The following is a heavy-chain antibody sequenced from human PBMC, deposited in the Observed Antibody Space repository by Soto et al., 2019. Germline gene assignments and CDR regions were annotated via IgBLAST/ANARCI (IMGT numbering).Heavy chain of an antibody. CDR1: GGTFSSYT. D-gene: IGHD2-15*01. Sequence: QVQLVQSGAEVKKPGSSVKVSCKASGGTFSSYTISWVRQAPGQGLEWMGRIIPILGIANYAQKFQGRVTITADKSTSTAYMELSGLRSEDTAVYYCAREDIVVVVAAIHYYGMDVWGQGTTVTVSS. CDR3: AREDIVVVVAAIHYYGMDV. CDR2: IIPILGIA. J-gene: IGHJ6*02. V-gene: IGHV1-69*08.